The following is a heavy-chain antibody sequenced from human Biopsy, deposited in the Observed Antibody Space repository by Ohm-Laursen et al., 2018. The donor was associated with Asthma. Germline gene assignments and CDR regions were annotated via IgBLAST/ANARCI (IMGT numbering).Heavy chain of an antibody. CDR2: IYSGGTS. Sequence: GSLRLSCAASGFTVSRDHMFWVRQAPGKGLEWVSVIYSGGTSDTADSVRGRFTISRDFYKNTLYLQMDSLRAEDTAVYYCASYEVVTAILPMDVWGQGTTVTVSS. CDR1: GFTVSRDH. CDR3: ASYEVVTAILPMDV. V-gene: IGHV3-53*05. D-gene: IGHD2-21*02. J-gene: IGHJ6*02.